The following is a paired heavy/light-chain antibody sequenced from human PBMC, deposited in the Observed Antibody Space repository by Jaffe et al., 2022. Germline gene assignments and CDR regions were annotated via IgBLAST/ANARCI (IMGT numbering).Light chain of an antibody. J-gene: IGKJ4*01. CDR3: QQFNNYPQT. CDR1: QGISSA. CDR2: DAS. V-gene: IGKV1D-13*01. Sequence: AIQLTQSPSSLSASVGDRVTITCRASQGISSALAWYQQKPGKAPKLLIYDASSLESGVPSRFSGSGSGTDFTLTISSLQPEDFATYYCQQFNNYPQTFGGGTKVEIK.
Heavy chain of an antibody. Sequence: EVQLVESGGGLVKPGGSLRLSCAASGFTFSSYSMNWVRQAPGKGLEWVSSISSSSSYIYYADSVKGRFTISRDNAKNSLYLQMNSLRAEDTAVYYCARKNKYRSLGFDPWGQGTLVTVSS. J-gene: IGHJ5*02. V-gene: IGHV3-21*01. D-gene: IGHD2-2*01. CDR1: GFTFSSYS. CDR2: ISSSSSYI. CDR3: ARKNKYRSLGFDP.